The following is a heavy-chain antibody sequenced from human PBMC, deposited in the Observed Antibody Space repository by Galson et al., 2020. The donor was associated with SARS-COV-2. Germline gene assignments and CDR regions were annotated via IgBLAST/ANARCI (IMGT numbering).Heavy chain of an antibody. J-gene: IGHJ4*02. V-gene: IGHV4-34*01. CDR3: ARVRSPWYYFDY. Sequence: SQASETLSLTCAVYGESFSAYSWSWIRQAPGKGLEWIGDVNHSGSTNYNASLKRRMTISIDTSKNQFSLRLASVTAADTAVYFCARVRSPWYYFDYWGQGTPVAVSS. D-gene: IGHD2-15*01. CDR2: VNHSGST. CDR1: GESFSAYS.